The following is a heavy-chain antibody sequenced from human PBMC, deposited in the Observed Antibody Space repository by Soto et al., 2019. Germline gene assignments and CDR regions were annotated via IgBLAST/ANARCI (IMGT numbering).Heavy chain of an antibody. CDR2: ISGNSGSI. Sequence: GGSLRLSCAASGFTFDHYAMHWVRQAPGKGLEWVSGISGNSGSIGYADSVKGRFTISRDNAKNSLYLQMNSLRAEDTALYYCAKGGANYYGSGGWDYWGQGTPVTVSS. CDR1: GFTFDHYA. CDR3: AKGGANYYGSGGWDY. J-gene: IGHJ4*02. V-gene: IGHV3-9*01. D-gene: IGHD3-10*01.